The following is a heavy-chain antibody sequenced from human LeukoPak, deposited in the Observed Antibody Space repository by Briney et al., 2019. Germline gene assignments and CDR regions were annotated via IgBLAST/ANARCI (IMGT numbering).Heavy chain of an antibody. Sequence: GGSLRLSCAASGFTFSSYAMSWVRQAPGKGLEWVSAISGSGGSTYYADSVKGRFTISRDNSKNTLYLQMNSLRAEDTAVYYCAKDQSRVPAAMPDYSYYGMDVWGKGTTVTVSS. CDR1: GFTFSSYA. V-gene: IGHV3-23*01. CDR2: ISGSGGST. CDR3: AKDQSRVPAAMPDYSYYGMDV. J-gene: IGHJ6*04. D-gene: IGHD2-2*01.